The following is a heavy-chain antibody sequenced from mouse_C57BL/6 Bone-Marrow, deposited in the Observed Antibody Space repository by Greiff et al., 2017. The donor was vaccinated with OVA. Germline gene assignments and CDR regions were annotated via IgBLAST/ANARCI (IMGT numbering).Heavy chain of an antibody. CDR1: GYTFTSYW. CDR3: ARFTTVPRYFDV. CDR2: IHPNSGST. D-gene: IGHD1-1*01. V-gene: IGHV1-64*01. Sequence: QLQQPGAELVKPGASVKLSCKASGYTFTSYWMHWVKQRPGQGLEWIGMIHPNSGSTNYNEKFKSKATLTVDKSSSTAYMQLSSLTSEDSAVYYCARFTTVPRYFDVWGTGTTVTVSS. J-gene: IGHJ1*03.